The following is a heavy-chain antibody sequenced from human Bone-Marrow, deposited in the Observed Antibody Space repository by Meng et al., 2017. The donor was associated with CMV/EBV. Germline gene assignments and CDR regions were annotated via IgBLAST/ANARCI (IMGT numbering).Heavy chain of an antibody. CDR3: AKEDITIFGVAPIDY. D-gene: IGHD3-3*01. Sequence: GESLKISCSASGFTFSRYAMSWVRQAPGKGLEWVSGSSGSGGSTYYADSVKGRFTISRDNSKNTLYLQMNSLRADDTAVYYCAKEDITIFGVAPIDYLAQGTLVTFSS. J-gene: IGHJ4*01. V-gene: IGHV3-23*01. CDR1: GFTFSRYA. CDR2: SSGSGGST.